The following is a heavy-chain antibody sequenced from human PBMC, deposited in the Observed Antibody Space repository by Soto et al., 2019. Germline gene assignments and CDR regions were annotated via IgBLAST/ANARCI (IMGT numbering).Heavy chain of an antibody. V-gene: IGHV1-3*01. Sequence: ASVKVSCKASGYTFTNYAIHWVRQAPGQRLEWMGWINAGNGNTKYSQSFQGRVIIIRDTSASTAYVELSSLRSEDTALYYCAGGGGLQQNLGSNLDYGGQGTWVT. CDR1: GYTFTNYA. CDR2: INAGNGNT. D-gene: IGHD3-16*01. CDR3: AGGGGLQQNLGSNLDY. J-gene: IGHJ4*02.